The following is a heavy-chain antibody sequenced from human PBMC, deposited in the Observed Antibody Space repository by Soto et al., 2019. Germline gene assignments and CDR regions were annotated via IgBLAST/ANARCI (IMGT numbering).Heavy chain of an antibody. V-gene: IGHV3-30*18. CDR3: AKDGAAAVLYYYSGMDV. CDR1: GFTFSSYG. D-gene: IGHD6-13*01. J-gene: IGHJ6*04. Sequence: GWSLRLSCAASGFTFSSYGMHLVRQAPGKGLEWVAVISYDGSNKYYADSVKGRFTISRDNSKNTLYLQMNSLRAEDTAVYYCAKDGAAAVLYYYSGMDVWGEGTTVTVSS. CDR2: ISYDGSNK.